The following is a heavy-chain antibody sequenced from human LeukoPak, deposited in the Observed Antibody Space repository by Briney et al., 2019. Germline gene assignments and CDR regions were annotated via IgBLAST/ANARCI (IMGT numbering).Heavy chain of an antibody. CDR3: TTEDDYGGKGLSY. D-gene: IGHD4-23*01. Sequence: GGSLRLSCVASGFTFSSYGMSWVRQAPGKGLEWVSYVSATGYTTSYADSVKGRFTISRDNAKNTVFLQMNSLRAEDTAVYYCTTEDDYGGKGLSYWGQGTLVTVSS. CDR2: VSATGYTT. V-gene: IGHV3-23*01. CDR1: GFTFSSYG. J-gene: IGHJ4*02.